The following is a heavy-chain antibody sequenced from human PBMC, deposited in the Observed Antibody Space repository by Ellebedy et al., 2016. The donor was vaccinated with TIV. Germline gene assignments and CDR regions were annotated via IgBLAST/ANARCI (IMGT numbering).Heavy chain of an antibody. CDR3: ARDRNWDIFDY. CDR2: ISHDGTTT. V-gene: IGHV3-74*01. CDR1: GFTFSSYG. Sequence: GGSLRLSCAASGFTFSSYGMHWVRQAPGKGLVWVSRISHDGTTTDYVDSVKGRFTVSRDNAKNTLYLQMNSLRPDDSAMYYCARDRNWDIFDYWGHGTLVTVSS. D-gene: IGHD1/OR15-1a*01. J-gene: IGHJ4*01.